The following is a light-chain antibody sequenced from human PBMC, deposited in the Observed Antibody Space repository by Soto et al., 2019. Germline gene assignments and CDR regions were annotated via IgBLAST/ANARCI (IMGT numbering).Light chain of an antibody. Sequence: QSALTQPASVSGSPGQSITISCTGTSSDVGSYNLVSWYQQHPGKAPKLMIYEGSKLPSGVSNRFSGSKSCNTASLTISGLQAEEEADYDGCSYAGSSTYVVFGGGTQLTVL. CDR2: EGS. CDR1: SSDVGSYNL. V-gene: IGLV2-23*01. J-gene: IGLJ2*01. CDR3: CSYAGSSTYVV.